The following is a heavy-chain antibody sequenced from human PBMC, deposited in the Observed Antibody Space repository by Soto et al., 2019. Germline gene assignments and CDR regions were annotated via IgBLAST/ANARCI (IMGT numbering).Heavy chain of an antibody. CDR3: ARGDATKIVVTTYYAMDV. J-gene: IGHJ6*02. CDR1: GGSLSNYG. D-gene: IGHD3-9*01. V-gene: IGHV1-69*11. CDR2: IIPVLGTA. Sequence: QVQLVQSGAEVKKPGSSVKVSCKASGGSLSNYGISWVRQAPGQGLEWLGGIIPVLGTANYAQKFQGRVTIPADESTSIVYMEVTSLRSEDTAVYYCARGDATKIVVTTYYAMDVWGQGTTVTVSS.